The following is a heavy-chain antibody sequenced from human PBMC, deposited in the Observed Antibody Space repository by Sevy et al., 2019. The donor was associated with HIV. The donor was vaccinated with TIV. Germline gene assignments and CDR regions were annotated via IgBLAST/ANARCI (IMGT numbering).Heavy chain of an antibody. CDR1: GFTFNNFP. Sequence: GGSLRLSCEASGFTFNNFPIHWVRQAPGKGLEWVAVVSFDGGSKYYADSVKGRFTVSRDNSKNTVYLQLNSLRAEDTAVFYCVRERARSVTFDIWGQGTLVTVSS. J-gene: IGHJ3*02. D-gene: IGHD1-26*01. CDR2: VSFDGGSK. CDR3: VRERARSVTFDI. V-gene: IGHV3-30-3*01.